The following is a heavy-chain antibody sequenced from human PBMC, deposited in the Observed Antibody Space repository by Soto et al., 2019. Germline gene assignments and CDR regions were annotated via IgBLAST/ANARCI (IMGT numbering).Heavy chain of an antibody. J-gene: IGHJ3*02. CDR3: ARRARTATTNWGAFDI. Sequence: EVQLLESGGGLVQPGGSLRLSCAASGFTFSNYVMNWVRQAPGKGLEWVSTISYSADKTFYADSVKGRFTISRDNSRDTLFLQNNCLRGDDAAVYYCARRARTATTNWGAFDIWGQGTMVTVSS. CDR2: ISYSADKT. V-gene: IGHV3-23*01. CDR1: GFTFSNYV. D-gene: IGHD1-7*01.